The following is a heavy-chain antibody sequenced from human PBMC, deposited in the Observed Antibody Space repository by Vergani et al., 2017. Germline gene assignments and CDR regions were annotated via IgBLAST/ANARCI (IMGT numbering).Heavy chain of an antibody. V-gene: IGHV3-23*01. CDR1: GFPFSNYA. Sequence: EVQLLESGGGLVQPGGSLRLSCAASGFPFSNYAMSWVRQAPGKGLEWVSAISGSGGSTYYADSVKGRFTISRDNAKNSLYLQMNSLRAEDTAVYYCARDRMMTTVTTWMGFDPWGQGTLVTVSS. CDR2: ISGSGGST. J-gene: IGHJ5*02. D-gene: IGHD4-11*01. CDR3: ARDRMMTTVTTWMGFDP.